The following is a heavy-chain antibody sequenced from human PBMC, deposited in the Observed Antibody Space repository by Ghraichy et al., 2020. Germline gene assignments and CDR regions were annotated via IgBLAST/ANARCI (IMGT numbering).Heavy chain of an antibody. CDR1: GFTFGSFA. V-gene: IGHV3-30*04. CDR3: ARDPSHTVTNGALDY. CDR2: ISYDGSNK. D-gene: IGHD4-17*01. Sequence: GGSLRLSCAASGFTFGSFAMHWVRQAPGKGLEWVAVISYDGSNKYYADSVKGRFTISRDNSKNTLYLQMNSLRPEDTAVYYCARDPSHTVTNGALDYWGQGTRVTVPS. J-gene: IGHJ4*02.